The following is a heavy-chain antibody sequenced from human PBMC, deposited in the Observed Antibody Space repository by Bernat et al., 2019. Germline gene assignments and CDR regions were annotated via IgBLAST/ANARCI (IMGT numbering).Heavy chain of an antibody. CDR1: GYSFTSYW. V-gene: IGHV5-51*01. CDR3: ATIRVATCDAFDI. Sequence: EVQLVQSGAEVKKPGESLKISCKGSGYSFTSYWIGWLRQLPGKGLEWMGIIYPGDADTRYSPSFQCQVTISADKSISTADLKWSSLKASDTAMYYCATIRVATCDAFDIWGQGTMVTVSS. CDR2: IYPGDADT. D-gene: IGHD5-12*01. J-gene: IGHJ3*02.